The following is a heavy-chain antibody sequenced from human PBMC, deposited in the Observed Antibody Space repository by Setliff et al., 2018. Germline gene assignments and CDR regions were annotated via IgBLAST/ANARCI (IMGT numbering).Heavy chain of an antibody. CDR2: IYYSGST. V-gene: IGHV4-59*01. D-gene: IGHD7-27*01. Sequence: SETLSLTFTVSGDSISSYYWCWIRQPPGKGLEWIGYIYYSGSTNYNQSLKSQVTMSVATYENHFSLKLNSLTAADTAVYYCARVTNWVLVLIFDAWGQGILVTVSS. J-gene: IGHJ5*02. CDR1: GDSISSYY. CDR3: ARVTNWVLVLIFDA.